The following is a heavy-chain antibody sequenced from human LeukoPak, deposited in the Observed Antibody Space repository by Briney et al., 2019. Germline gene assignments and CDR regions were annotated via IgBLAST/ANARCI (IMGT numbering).Heavy chain of an antibody. Sequence: GGSLRLSCAGSGFTFNNAWMSWVRQAPGKGLEWVSSISSSSSYIYYADSVKGRFTISRDNAKNSLYLQMNSLRAEDTAVYYCARLPDYYDSSGYYLDYWGQGTLVTVSS. CDR2: ISSSSSYI. J-gene: IGHJ4*02. CDR1: GFTFNNAW. V-gene: IGHV3-21*01. CDR3: ARLPDYYDSSGYYLDY. D-gene: IGHD3-22*01.